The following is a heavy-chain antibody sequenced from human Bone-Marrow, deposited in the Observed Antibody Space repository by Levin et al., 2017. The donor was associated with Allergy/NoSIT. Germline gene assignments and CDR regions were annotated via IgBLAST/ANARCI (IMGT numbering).Heavy chain of an antibody. D-gene: IGHD2-15*01. CDR3: ARPGRSETSPGGYDI. V-gene: IGHV3-7*01. CDR1: EFTFSTYW. CDR2: IKQDGSEK. Sequence: PGGSLRLSCAASEFTFSTYWMSWVRQAPGKGLEWVANIKQDGSEKYYLDSVKGRFTISRDNAKNSLYLQMNSLRAEDTAIYYCARPGRSETSPGGYDIWGQGTKVTVSA. J-gene: IGHJ3*02.